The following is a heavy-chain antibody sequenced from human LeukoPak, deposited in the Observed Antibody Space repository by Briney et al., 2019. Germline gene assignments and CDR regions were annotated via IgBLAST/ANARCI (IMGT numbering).Heavy chain of an antibody. CDR1: GGTFSSYA. D-gene: IGHD6-13*01. J-gene: IGHJ5*02. CDR3: ARGGLPKQLVFGTNSNNWFDP. CDR2: IIPIFGTA. Sequence: SVKVSCKASGGTFSSYAISWVRQAPGQGLEWMGGIIPIFGTANYAQKFQGRVTITADKSTSTAYMELSSLRSEDTAVYYCARGGLPKQLVFGTNSNNWFDPWGQGTLVTVSS. V-gene: IGHV1-69*06.